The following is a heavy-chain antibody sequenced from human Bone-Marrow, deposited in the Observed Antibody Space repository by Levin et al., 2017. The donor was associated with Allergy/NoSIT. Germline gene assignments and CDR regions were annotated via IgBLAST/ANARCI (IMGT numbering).Heavy chain of an antibody. J-gene: IGHJ4*02. CDR2: VYYGGSS. Sequence: NPGGSLRLSCSVSGGSVSGGRYYWSWIRQPPGKGLEWIAYVYYGGSSNYNPSLKSRVAVSVDTSNNKFSLELSSVTAADTAVYYCAREDGSTFDYWGQGVLVTVSS. V-gene: IGHV4-61*01. D-gene: IGHD6-13*01. CDR1: GGSVSGGRYY. CDR3: AREDGSTFDY.